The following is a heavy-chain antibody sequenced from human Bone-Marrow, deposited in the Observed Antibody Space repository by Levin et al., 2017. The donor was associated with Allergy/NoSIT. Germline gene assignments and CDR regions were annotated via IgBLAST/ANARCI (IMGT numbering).Heavy chain of an antibody. Sequence: MTGGSLRLSCAASGFTFSNAWMSWVRQAPGKGLEWIGPIKSKTDGGTTDYAAPVKGRFTISRDDSKNMLYLQMNSLKTEDTAVYYCTTLWSGSIDNWGQGTLVTVFS. V-gene: IGHV3-15*01. CDR1: GFTFSNAW. D-gene: IGHD3-3*01. CDR3: TTLWSGSIDN. CDR2: IKSKTDGGTT. J-gene: IGHJ4*02.